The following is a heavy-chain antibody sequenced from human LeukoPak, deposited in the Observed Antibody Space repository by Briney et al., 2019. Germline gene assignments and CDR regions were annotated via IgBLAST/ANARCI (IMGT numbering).Heavy chain of an antibody. CDR3: ARGEWYDFWSGYYILNYYYYMDV. Sequence: GRSLRLSCAASGFTFSSYAMHWVRQAPGKGLEWVAVISYDGSNKYYADSVKGRFTISRDNSKNTLYLQMNSLRAEDTAVYYCARGEWYDFWSGYYILNYYYYMDVWGKGTTVTVSS. V-gene: IGHV3-30*04. CDR2: ISYDGSNK. D-gene: IGHD3-3*01. CDR1: GFTFSSYA. J-gene: IGHJ6*03.